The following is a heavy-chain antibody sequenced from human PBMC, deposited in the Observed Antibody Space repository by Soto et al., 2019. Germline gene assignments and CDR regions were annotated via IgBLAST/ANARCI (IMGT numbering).Heavy chain of an antibody. D-gene: IGHD6-13*01. V-gene: IGHV4-31*03. J-gene: IGHJ4*02. CDR1: GGSISSGGYY. CDR2: IYYSGST. CDR3: ARIKTKESIAAAGTSAY. Sequence: PSETLSLTCTVSGGSISSGGYYWSWIRQHPGKGLEWIGYIYYSGSTYYNPSLKSRVTISVDTSKNQFSLKLSSVTAADTAVYYCARIKTKESIAAAGTSAYWGQGTLVTVSS.